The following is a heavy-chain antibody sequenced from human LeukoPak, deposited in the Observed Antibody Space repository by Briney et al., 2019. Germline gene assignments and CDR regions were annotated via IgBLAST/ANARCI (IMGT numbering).Heavy chain of an antibody. CDR2: IKQDGSEK. CDR1: GFSFSTYW. J-gene: IGHJ4*02. D-gene: IGHD3-9*01. V-gene: IGHV3-7*01. Sequence: GGSLRLSCAASGFSFSTYWMSWVRQAPGKGLEWVATIKQDGSEKYYVDSVKGRFTISRDNAKNSLYLQMNSLRADDTAVYYCATFDNPFGHWGQGTLVTVSS. CDR3: ATFDNPFGH.